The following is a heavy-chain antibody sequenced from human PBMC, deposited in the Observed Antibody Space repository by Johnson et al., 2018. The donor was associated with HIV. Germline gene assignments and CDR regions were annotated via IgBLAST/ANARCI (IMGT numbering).Heavy chain of an antibody. Sequence: QMMLVESGGGVVQPGRSLRLSCAASGFTFSSYAMHWVRQAPGKGLEWVAVISYDGSNKYYADSVKGRFTISRDNSKNTLYFQMNSLRAEDTAVYFCAREGAWELRPGAFDIWGQGTMVTVSS. J-gene: IGHJ3*02. CDR3: AREGAWELRPGAFDI. D-gene: IGHD1-26*01. CDR2: ISYDGSNK. CDR1: GFTFSSYA. V-gene: IGHV3-30*14.